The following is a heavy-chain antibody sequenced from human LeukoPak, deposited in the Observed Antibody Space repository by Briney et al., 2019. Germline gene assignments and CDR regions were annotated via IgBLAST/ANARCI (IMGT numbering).Heavy chain of an antibody. CDR1: GGSISSGVYS. J-gene: IGHJ4*02. CDR3: ARHPAGDYYDSSAYWTFDY. CDR2: IYHSGST. Sequence: PSETLSLTCVVSGGSISSGVYSWNWIRQPPGKGLEWIGNIYHSGSTYYNPSLKSRVTISVDTSKNQFSLKLSSVTAADTAVYYCARHPAGDYYDSSAYWTFDYWGQGSLVTVSS. V-gene: IGHV4-30-2*01. D-gene: IGHD3-22*01.